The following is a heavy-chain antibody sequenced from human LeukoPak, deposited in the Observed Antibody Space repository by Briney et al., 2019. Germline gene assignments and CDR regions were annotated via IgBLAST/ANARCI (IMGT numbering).Heavy chain of an antibody. CDR2: INPSGDST. D-gene: IGHD3-22*01. J-gene: IGHJ3*02. V-gene: IGHV1-46*01. CDR3: ARSSSYYDALDI. CDR1: GYTFTSYY. Sequence: ASVKVSCKASGYTFTSYYMHWVRQAPGQGLEWMGIINPSGDSTSYAQKFQGRVTMTEDTSTSTVYMELSSPRSEDTAVYYCARSSSYYDALDIWGQGTMVTVSS.